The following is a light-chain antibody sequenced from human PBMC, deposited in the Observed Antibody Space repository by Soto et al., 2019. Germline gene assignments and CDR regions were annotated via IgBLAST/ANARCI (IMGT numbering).Light chain of an antibody. CDR2: EVT. Sequence: QSALTQPASVSGSPGQSITISCTGTSSDIGRFNYVSWYQQHPGKAPKLIIYEVTNRPSGVSNRFSGSKSGNTASLTISGLQSEDEADYYCSSHTSSSTLLYVFGTGTKVTVL. CDR3: SSHTSSSTLLYV. J-gene: IGLJ1*01. V-gene: IGLV2-14*01. CDR1: SSDIGRFNY.